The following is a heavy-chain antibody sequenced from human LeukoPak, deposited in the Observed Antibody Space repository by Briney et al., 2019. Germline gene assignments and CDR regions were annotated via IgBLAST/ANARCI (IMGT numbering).Heavy chain of an antibody. CDR2: ISSSSSTI. V-gene: IGHV3-48*02. D-gene: IGHD4-17*01. CDR3: ARGVRCFDY. Sequence: RGGSLRLSCAASGFTFSTYSMNWVRQAPGKGLEWVSYISSSSSTIYYADSVKGRFTISRDNAKNSPYVQMNSLRDEDTAVYYCARGVRCFDYWGQGTLVTVSS. J-gene: IGHJ4*02. CDR1: GFTFSTYS.